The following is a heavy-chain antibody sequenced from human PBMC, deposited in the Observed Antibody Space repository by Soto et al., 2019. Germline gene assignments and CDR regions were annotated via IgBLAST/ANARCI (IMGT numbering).Heavy chain of an antibody. J-gene: IGHJ4*02. CDR1: GFTFSSNA. Sequence: EVHLLESGGGLVQPGGSLRLSCAASGFTFSSNAMSWVRQAPGKGLEWVSAIKGDSSNTYYADSVRGRFTISRDNSKNTLYLQMNSLRAEDTAVYFCAKESRSGDYWEYFDHWGQGTLVTVSS. D-gene: IGHD4-17*01. V-gene: IGHV3-23*01. CDR2: IKGDSSNT. CDR3: AKESRSGDYWEYFDH.